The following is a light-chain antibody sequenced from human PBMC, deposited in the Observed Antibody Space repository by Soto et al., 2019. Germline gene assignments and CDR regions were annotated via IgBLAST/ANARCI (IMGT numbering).Light chain of an antibody. CDR3: SSFTTNRIYV. J-gene: IGLJ1*01. CDR1: SNDIGTYDY. Sequence: QSVLTQPTSVSGSPGQSITISCTGNSNDIGTYDYVSWYQQHPGKAPRLLIHGVRNRPSGISSRFSASKSGLTASLTISGLQDEQQPAHSCSSFTTNRIYVFGPGTKVTV. CDR2: GVR. V-gene: IGLV2-14*01.